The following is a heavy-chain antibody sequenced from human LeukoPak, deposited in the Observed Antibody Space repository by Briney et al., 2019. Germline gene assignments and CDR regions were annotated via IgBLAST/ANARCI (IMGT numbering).Heavy chain of an antibody. CDR3: ARDAYCGGDCPFDY. V-gene: IGHV1-69*05. CDR2: IIPIFGTA. Sequence: ASVKVSCKASGGTFSSYAISWVRQAPGQGLEWMGRIIPIFGTANYAQKFQGRVTITTDESTSTAYMELSSLRSEDTAVYYCARDAYCGGDCPFDYWGQGTLVTVS. D-gene: IGHD2-21*02. CDR1: GGTFSSYA. J-gene: IGHJ4*02.